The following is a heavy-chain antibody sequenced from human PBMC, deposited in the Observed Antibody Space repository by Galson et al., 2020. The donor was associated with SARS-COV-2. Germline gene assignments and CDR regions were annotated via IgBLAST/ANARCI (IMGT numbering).Heavy chain of an antibody. D-gene: IGHD3-10*01. CDR1: GFSLSNARMG. V-gene: IGHV2-26*01. Sequence: SGPTLVKPTETLTLTCTVSGFSLSNARMGVSWIRQPPGKALEWLAHIFSNDEKSYSTSLKSRLTISKDTSKSQVVLTMTNMDPVDTATYYCARILRGWLTYYYYMDVWGKGTTVTVSS. CDR2: IFSNDEK. CDR3: ARILRGWLTYYYYMDV. J-gene: IGHJ6*03.